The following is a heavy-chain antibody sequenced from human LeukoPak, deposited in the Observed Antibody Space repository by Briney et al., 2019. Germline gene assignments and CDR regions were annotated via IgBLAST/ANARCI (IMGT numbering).Heavy chain of an antibody. D-gene: IGHD2-21*02. J-gene: IGHJ4*02. CDR3: AKDFEGFCGGDGYSMDF. CDR2: ISYDGSNK. Sequence: GRSLRLSCAASGFTFNNYVMHWVRQAPGKGLEWVALISYDGSNKYYADSVRGRFTISRDNSKNTLYLQMNSLRPEDTAVYYCAKDFEGFCGGDGYSMDFWGQGTLASVSS. V-gene: IGHV3-30*18. CDR1: GFTFNNYV.